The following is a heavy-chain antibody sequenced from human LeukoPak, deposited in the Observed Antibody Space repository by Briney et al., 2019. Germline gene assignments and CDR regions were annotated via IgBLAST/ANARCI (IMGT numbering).Heavy chain of an antibody. D-gene: IGHD4-17*01. J-gene: IGHJ3*02. CDR3: ARDARVPYGDPPHDAFDI. CDR2: IYSGGST. Sequence: SCKASGYTFTSNYMSWVRQAPGKGLEWVSVIYSGGSTYYADSVKGRFTISRDNSKNTLYLQMNSLRAEDTAVYYCARDARVPYGDPPHDAFDIWGQGTMVTVSS. CDR1: GYTFTSNY. V-gene: IGHV3-53*01.